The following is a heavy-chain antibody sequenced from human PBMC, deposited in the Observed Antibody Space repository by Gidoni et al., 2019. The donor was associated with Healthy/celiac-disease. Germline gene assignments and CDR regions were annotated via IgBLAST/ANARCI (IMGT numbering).Heavy chain of an antibody. D-gene: IGHD3-10*01. CDR3: ARYLIPRITMVRGVKEAFDI. CDR2: IIPIFGTA. V-gene: IGHV1-69*01. Sequence: QVQLVQSGAGVKKPGSSVKVSCKASGGTFSSYAISWVRQAPGQGLEWMGGIIPIFGTANYAQKFQGRVTITADESTSTAYMELSSLRSEDTAVYYCARYLIPRITMVRGVKEAFDIWGQGTMVTVSS. J-gene: IGHJ3*02. CDR1: GGTFSSYA.